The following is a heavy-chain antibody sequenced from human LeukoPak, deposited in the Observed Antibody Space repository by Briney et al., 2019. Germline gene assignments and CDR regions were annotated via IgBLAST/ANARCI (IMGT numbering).Heavy chain of an antibody. CDR3: ARHSMQNMVRGVINPFDY. V-gene: IGHV4-4*07. J-gene: IGHJ4*02. D-gene: IGHD3-10*01. CDR1: GGSISSYY. CDR2: IYTSGST. Sequence: SETLSLTCTVSGGSISSYYWSWIRQPAGKGLEWIGRIYTSGSTYYNPSLKSRVTISVDTSKNQFSLKLSSVTAADTAVYYCARHSMQNMVRGVINPFDYWGQGTLVTVSS.